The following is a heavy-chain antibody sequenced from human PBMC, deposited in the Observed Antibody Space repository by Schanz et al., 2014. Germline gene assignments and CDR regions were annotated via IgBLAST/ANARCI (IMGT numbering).Heavy chain of an antibody. J-gene: IGHJ2*01. CDR3: ARDTTWRLDL. Sequence: QVQLQESGPGLVKPSQTLSLTCTVSGGSLRSGTYYWSWIRQPAGKALEWVGRVFPKGITNYNPSLKSRVTISRDTSKNQFSLTLTSLTAADTAGYYCARDTTWRLDLWGRGTLVTVSS. CDR2: VFPKGIT. D-gene: IGHD1-1*01. V-gene: IGHV4-61*02. CDR1: GGSLRSGTYY.